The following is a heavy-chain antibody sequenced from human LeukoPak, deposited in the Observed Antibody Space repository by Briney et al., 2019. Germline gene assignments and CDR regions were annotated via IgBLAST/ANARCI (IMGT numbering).Heavy chain of an antibody. J-gene: IGHJ6*02. CDR3: ARDLSGTMDV. CDR2: INPDGSST. V-gene: IGHV3-74*01. CDR1: GFTFSLYW. Sequence: GGSLRLSCAASGFTFSLYWMHWVRQAPGKALVWVSRINPDGSSTSYADSVKGRFTISRDDAKNTLHLQMNSLRAEDTAVYYCARDLSGTMDVWGQGTTVTVSS. D-gene: IGHD6-25*01.